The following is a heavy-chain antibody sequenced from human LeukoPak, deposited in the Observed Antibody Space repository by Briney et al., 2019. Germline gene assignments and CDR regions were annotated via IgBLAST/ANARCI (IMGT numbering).Heavy chain of an antibody. D-gene: IGHD6-19*01. Sequence: GASVKVSCKASGGTFSTYTINWVRQAPGQGLEWMGRIIPILGIVNYAQKFQGRVTITADKSTSTAYMGLSSLTSEDTAVYYCARGPGIAVAGVFDYWGQGSLVTVSS. CDR2: IIPILGIV. J-gene: IGHJ4*02. CDR1: GGTFSTYT. CDR3: ARGPGIAVAGVFDY. V-gene: IGHV1-69*02.